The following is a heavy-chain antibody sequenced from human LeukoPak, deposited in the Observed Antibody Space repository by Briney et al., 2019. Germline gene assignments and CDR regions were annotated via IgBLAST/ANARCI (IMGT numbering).Heavy chain of an antibody. V-gene: IGHV1-2*02. Sequence: GASVKVSCKASGYTFTGYYMHWVRQAPGQGLEWMGWINPNSGGTNYAQKFQGRVTMTEDTSTDTAYMELSSLRSEDTAVYYCATLIYVEMATITDYWGQGTLVTVSS. CDR1: GYTFTGYY. J-gene: IGHJ4*02. D-gene: IGHD5-24*01. CDR2: INPNSGGT. CDR3: ATLIYVEMATITDY.